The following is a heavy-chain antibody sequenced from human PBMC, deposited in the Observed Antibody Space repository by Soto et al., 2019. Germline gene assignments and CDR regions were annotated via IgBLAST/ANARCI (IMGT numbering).Heavy chain of an antibody. Sequence: GGSLRLSCAASGFTFSDYYMSWIRQAPGKGLEWVSYISSSGSTIYYADSVKGRFTISRDNAKNSVYLQMNSLRAEDTAVHYCARLYCRGGSCYSGDAFDIWGQGTMVTVSS. CDR2: ISSSGSTI. D-gene: IGHD2-15*01. V-gene: IGHV3-11*04. CDR1: GFTFSDYY. CDR3: ARLYCRGGSCYSGDAFDI. J-gene: IGHJ3*02.